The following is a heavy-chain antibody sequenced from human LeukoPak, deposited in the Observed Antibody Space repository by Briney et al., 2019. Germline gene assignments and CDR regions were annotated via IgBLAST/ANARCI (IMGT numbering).Heavy chain of an antibody. V-gene: IGHV3-30*04. J-gene: IGHJ4*02. D-gene: IGHD6-13*01. CDR3: AKDLQLVQGVFDY. Sequence: GPLRSSSAAAGFAFISNAIRWARRDPARGREGVAVISDDGSNKYYADSVKGRFTISRDNSKNTLSLQMNSLRAEDTAVYYCAKDLQLVQGVFDYWGQGTLVTVSS. CDR2: ISDDGSNK. CDR1: GFAFISNA.